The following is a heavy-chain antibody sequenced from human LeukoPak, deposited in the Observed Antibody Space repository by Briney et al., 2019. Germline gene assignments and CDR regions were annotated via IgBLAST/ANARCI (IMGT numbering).Heavy chain of an antibody. CDR2: INPSGGST. CDR1: VYTFTSYY. D-gene: IGHD5-18*01. J-gene: IGHJ4*02. Sequence: GASVKVSCKASVYTFTSYYMHWVRQAPGQGLEWMGIINPSGGSTSYAQKFQGRVTMTRDTSISTAYMELSRLRSDDTAVYYCARGSAPGDTYGLLGIDSWGQGTLVTVSS. CDR3: ARGSAPGDTYGLLGIDS. V-gene: IGHV1-46*01.